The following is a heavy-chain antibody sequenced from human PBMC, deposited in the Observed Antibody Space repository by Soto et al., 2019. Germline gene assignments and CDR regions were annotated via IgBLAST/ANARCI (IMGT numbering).Heavy chain of an antibody. CDR2: INAGNGNT. CDR3: ARDPGYDFWSDYYQFDY. V-gene: IGHV1-3*01. Sequence: ASVKVSCKASGYTFSSYTVHWVRQAPGQRLEWMGWINAGNGNTEYSQKFQGRVTMTRDTSASTAYMELSSLRSEDTAVYYCARDPGYDFWSDYYQFDYWG. J-gene: IGHJ4*01. D-gene: IGHD3-3*01. CDR1: GYTFSSYT.